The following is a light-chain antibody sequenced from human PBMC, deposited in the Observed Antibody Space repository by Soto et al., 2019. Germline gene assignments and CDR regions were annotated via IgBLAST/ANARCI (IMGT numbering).Light chain of an antibody. V-gene: IGKV1-5*03. CDR1: QSISSW. Sequence: DIQMTQSPSTLSASIGDRVTITCRASQSISSWLAWYQQKPGKAPKFLIHKVSTLVSGVSSRFSGSGSGTEFTLTISSLQPDDFATYFCQEYYTYPWTFGQGTKVDIK. J-gene: IGKJ1*01. CDR2: KVS. CDR3: QEYYTYPWT.